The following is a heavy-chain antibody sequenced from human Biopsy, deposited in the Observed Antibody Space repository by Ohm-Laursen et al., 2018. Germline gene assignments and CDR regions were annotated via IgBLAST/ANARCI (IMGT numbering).Heavy chain of an antibody. Sequence: SLRLSCAASGFAFSYYGLHWVRQAPGKGLQWVAVMWSDGINKNYADSVKGRLTVSRDNSNNVLYLQMSSLRAEDTAVYYCVSFLKDLNMAVWGQGTTVTVSS. CDR3: VSFLKDLNMAV. CDR1: GFAFSYYG. V-gene: IGHV3-33*01. D-gene: IGHD2-15*01. J-gene: IGHJ6*02. CDR2: MWSDGINK.